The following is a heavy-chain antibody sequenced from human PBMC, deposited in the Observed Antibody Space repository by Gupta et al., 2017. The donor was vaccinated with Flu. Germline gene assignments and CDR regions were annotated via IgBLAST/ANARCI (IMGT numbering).Heavy chain of an antibody. CDR3: LRDDGIKSIDY. CDR1: GFTFRSYW. J-gene: IGHJ4*02. D-gene: IGHD1-26*01. Sequence: EVQLLESGGGLVQPGGSLRLSGAASGFTFRSYWMAWVRQTPGKGREWMTNLSKDGTEADEGDSMRGRLNTSRENDKHSLYLQMNSMRAEDTAVYLWLRDDGIKSIDYWGQVTLVTVSS. V-gene: IGHV3-7*01. CDR2: LSKDGTEA.